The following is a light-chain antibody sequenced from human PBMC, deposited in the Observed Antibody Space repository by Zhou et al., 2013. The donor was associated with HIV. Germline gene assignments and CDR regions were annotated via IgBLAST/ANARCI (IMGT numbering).Light chain of an antibody. CDR2: DVS. V-gene: IGKV3-20*01. CDR3: QQYGASLFT. Sequence: EPVLTQSPATLSLSPGERATLSCRASQSVSDNYLAWYQQKPGRAPRLLIYDVSTRATGVPDRFSGSGSGTDFSLTISRVEPEDFAVYYCQQYGASLFTFGPGTKVDVK. J-gene: IGKJ3*01. CDR1: QSVSDNY.